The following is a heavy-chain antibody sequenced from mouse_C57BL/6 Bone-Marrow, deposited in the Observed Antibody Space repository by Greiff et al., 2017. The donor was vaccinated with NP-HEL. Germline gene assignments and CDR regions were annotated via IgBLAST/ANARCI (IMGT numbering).Heavy chain of an antibody. CDR3: AREIYDYGGGY. D-gene: IGHD1-1*01. J-gene: IGHJ2*01. CDR2: ISYDGST. CDR1: GYSITSGYY. V-gene: IGHV3-6*01. Sequence: VQLKESGPGLVKPSQSLSLTCSVTGYSITSGYYWKWIRQFPGNKLEWMGYISYDGSTNYNPSLKNRISITRDTSKNQFFLKLKSVTTEDTAPYYCAREIYDYGGGYWGQGTTLTVSS.